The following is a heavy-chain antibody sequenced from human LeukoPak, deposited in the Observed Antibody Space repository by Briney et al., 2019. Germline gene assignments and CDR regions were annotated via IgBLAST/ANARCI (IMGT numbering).Heavy chain of an antibody. J-gene: IGHJ2*01. Sequence: SETLSLTCTVSGGSISSGSYYWSWIRQPAGKGLEWIGRIYTSGSTNYNPSLKSRFTISVDTSKNQFSLKLSSVTAADTAVYYCARVGTFEWYFDLWGRGTLVTVSS. CDR3: ARVGTFEWYFDL. CDR1: GGSISSGSYY. V-gene: IGHV4-61*02. CDR2: IYTSGST.